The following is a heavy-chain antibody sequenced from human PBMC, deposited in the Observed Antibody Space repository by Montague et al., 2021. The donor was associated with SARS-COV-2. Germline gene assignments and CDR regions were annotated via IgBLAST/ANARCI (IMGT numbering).Heavy chain of an antibody. CDR1: GGSISNYY. J-gene: IGHJ4*02. D-gene: IGHD3-9*01. Sequence: SETLSLTCTVSGGSISNYYWTWIRQPAGKGLEWIGRLYTSGSTTYNPSLKSRVTMSVDTSKNQFSLNVTSVTAADTAVYYCARSRENYNILTGYPSYFDYWGQGTLVTVSS. CDR3: ARSRENYNILTGYPSYFDY. V-gene: IGHV4-4*07. CDR2: LYTSGST.